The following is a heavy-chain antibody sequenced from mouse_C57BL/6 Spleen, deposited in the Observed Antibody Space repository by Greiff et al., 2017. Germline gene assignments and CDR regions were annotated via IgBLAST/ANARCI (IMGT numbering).Heavy chain of an antibody. J-gene: IGHJ4*01. Sequence: QVQLQQPGAELVKPGASVKLSCKASGYTFTSYWMHWVKQRPGQGLEWIGMIHPNSGSTNYNEKFKSKATLTVDKSSSTAYMQLSSLTSEDSAVYYGARYVYYYAMDYWGQGTSVTVSS. CDR1: GYTFTSYW. CDR3: ARYVYYYAMDY. D-gene: IGHD1-1*01. CDR2: IHPNSGST. V-gene: IGHV1-64*01.